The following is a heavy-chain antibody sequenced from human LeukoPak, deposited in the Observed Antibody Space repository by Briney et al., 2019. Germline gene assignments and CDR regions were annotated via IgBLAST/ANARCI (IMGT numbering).Heavy chain of an antibody. CDR1: GFTFDDYS. D-gene: IGHD1-26*01. J-gene: IGHJ6*02. Sequence: SGGSLRLSCAASGFTFDDYSMHWVRQVPGKGLEWVSGINWNSDRIDYADSVKGRFTISRDNSKNTLYLQMNSLRAEDTAVYYCARDLVGASTPAGVDYYYGMDVWGQGTTVTVSS. V-gene: IGHV3-9*01. CDR3: ARDLVGASTPAGVDYYYGMDV. CDR2: INWNSDRI.